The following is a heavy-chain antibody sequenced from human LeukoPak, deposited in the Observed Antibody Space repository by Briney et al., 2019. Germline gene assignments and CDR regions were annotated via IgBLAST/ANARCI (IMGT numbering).Heavy chain of an antibody. CDR3: ARDQGNCGGDCSPSYYYGMDV. V-gene: IGHV3-74*01. Sequence: GGSLRLSCAASGFTFGSNWMHWVRQAPGKGLVWVSRIKSDGSSTSYADSVKGRFTISRDNVKNTLYLQMNSLRAEDTAVYYCARDQGNCGGDCSPSYYYGMDVWGQGTTVTVSS. D-gene: IGHD2-21*02. CDR2: IKSDGSST. J-gene: IGHJ6*02. CDR1: GFTFGSNW.